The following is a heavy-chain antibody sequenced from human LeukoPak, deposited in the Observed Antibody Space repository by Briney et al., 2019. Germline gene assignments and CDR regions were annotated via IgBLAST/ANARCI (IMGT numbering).Heavy chain of an antibody. CDR3: AGVSSGWYRGCFDY. CDR1: GGSLSSSNW. V-gene: IGHV4-4*02. D-gene: IGHD6-19*01. J-gene: IGHJ4*02. Sequence: PSGTLSLTCAVPGGSLSSSNWWSWVRQPPGKGVEWIGEIYHSGSTNYNPSLKSRVTISVDKSKNQFSLKLSSVTAADTAVYYCAGVSSGWYRGCFDYWGQGTLVTVSS. CDR2: IYHSGST.